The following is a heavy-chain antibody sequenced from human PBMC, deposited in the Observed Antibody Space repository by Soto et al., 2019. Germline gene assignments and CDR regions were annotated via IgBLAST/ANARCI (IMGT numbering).Heavy chain of an antibody. CDR2: MNPNSGNT. V-gene: IGHV1-8*01. J-gene: IGHJ6*03. D-gene: IGHD3-3*01. Sequence: GAAVKVSCKASGYTFTSYDINWVRQATGQGLEWMGWMNPNSGNTGYAQKFQGRVTMTRNTSISTAYMELSSLRSEDTAVYYCARVPTYYDFWSGPLNYYMDAWGKGTTVTVS. CDR3: ARVPTYYDFWSGPLNYYMDA. CDR1: GYTFTSYD.